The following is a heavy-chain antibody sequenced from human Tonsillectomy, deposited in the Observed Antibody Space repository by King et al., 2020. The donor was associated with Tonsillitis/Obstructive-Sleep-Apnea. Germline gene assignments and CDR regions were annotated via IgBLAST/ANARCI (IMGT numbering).Heavy chain of an antibody. CDR1: GFTFSNYA. CDR3: AKDFTTLTSGRGYFDY. V-gene: IGHV3-23*04. CDR2: ISYSGSNT. Sequence: VQLVESGGALAQPGGSLRLSCVASGFTFSNYAMSWVRQAPGKGLEWVSDISYSGSNTYYADSVEGRFTISRDNSQNTRYLQMKSLRAEDTAVYYCAKDFTTLTSGRGYFDYWGQGTLVTVSS. D-gene: IGHD4-17*01. J-gene: IGHJ4*02.